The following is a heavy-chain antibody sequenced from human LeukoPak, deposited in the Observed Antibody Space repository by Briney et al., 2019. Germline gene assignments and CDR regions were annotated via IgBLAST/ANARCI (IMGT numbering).Heavy chain of an antibody. CDR3: ARDYYDSSASATFDY. CDR2: IASDTTYM. CDR1: GFTFETYT. Sequence: GGSLRLSCEASGFTFETYTVNWVRQAPGKGLEWVSSIASDTTYMKYADSVKGRFTVSRDNAKNSLFLEMKSLRADDTAIYFCARDYYDSSASATFDYWGRGTLVTVPS. V-gene: IGHV3-21*06. D-gene: IGHD3-22*01. J-gene: IGHJ4*02.